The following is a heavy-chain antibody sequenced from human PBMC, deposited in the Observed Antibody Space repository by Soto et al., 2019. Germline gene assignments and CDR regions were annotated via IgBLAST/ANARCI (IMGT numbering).Heavy chain of an antibody. V-gene: IGHV1-69*01. CDR2: ITPALGPA. J-gene: IGHJ6*02. CDR1: GGTFNNHG. CDR3: ARDRPNASFGLVLSYGLEV. Sequence: QVQLVQSGAEVKKPGSSVKVSCKASGGTFNNHGIAWVRQAPGQGLEWMGGITPALGPANYAPKFQGRVTITADESTSTAYMELSSLRSEATAVYYGARDRPNASFGLVLSYGLEVWGQGTTVTVSS. D-gene: IGHD3-3*01.